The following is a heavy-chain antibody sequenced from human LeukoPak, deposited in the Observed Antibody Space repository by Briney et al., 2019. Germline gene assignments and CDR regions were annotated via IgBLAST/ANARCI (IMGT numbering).Heavy chain of an antibody. CDR2: ISYDGSNK. CDR3: AREGGDAFDI. V-gene: IGHV3-30*03. Sequence: GGSLRLSCAASGFTFSSYGMHWVRQAPGKGLEWVAVISYDGSNKYYADSVKGRFTISRNNTKNSVFLQMNSQTGEDTAVYYCAREGGDAFDIWGQGTMVTVSS. D-gene: IGHD3-16*01. CDR1: GFTFSSYG. J-gene: IGHJ3*02.